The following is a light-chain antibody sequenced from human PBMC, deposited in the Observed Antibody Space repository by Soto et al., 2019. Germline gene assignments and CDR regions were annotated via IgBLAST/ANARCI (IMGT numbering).Light chain of an antibody. CDR2: ENN. J-gene: IGLJ3*02. Sequence: QSVLTQPPSVSAAPGQKLTISCSGSSSNIGNNYVSWYQQLPGTAPKLLIYENNKRPSGIPDRFSGSKSGTSATLGITGLQTGDEADYYCGTWDSSLSRVFGGGTQLTVL. CDR1: SSNIGNNY. CDR3: GTWDSSLSRV. V-gene: IGLV1-51*02.